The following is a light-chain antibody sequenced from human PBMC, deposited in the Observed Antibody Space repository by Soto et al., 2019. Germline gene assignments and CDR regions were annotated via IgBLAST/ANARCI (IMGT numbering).Light chain of an antibody. Sequence: QSALTQPPSTSGTPGQRVTISCSGRTSNIGTNFVYWYQQLPGAAPKLLIYRDDQRPSGVPDRFPGSKSATSASLAISGLRSDDEADYYCAAWDGSLSAWVFGGGTKLTVL. J-gene: IGLJ3*02. V-gene: IGLV1-47*01. CDR2: RDD. CDR1: TSNIGTNF. CDR3: AAWDGSLSAWV.